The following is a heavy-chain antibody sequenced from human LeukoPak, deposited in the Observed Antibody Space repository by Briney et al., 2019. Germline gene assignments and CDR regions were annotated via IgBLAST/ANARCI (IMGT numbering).Heavy chain of an antibody. J-gene: IGHJ4*02. V-gene: IGHV3-30*02. CDR2: IRYDGSNK. CDR1: GFTFSSYG. CDR3: AKEFNSRGWYRGYFDY. Sequence: GGSLRLSCAASGFTFSSYGMHWVRQAPGKGLEWVAFIRYDGSNKYYADSVKGRFTISRDNSKNTLYLQMNSLRAEDTAVYYCAKEFNSRGWYRGYFDYWGQGTLVTVSS. D-gene: IGHD6-19*01.